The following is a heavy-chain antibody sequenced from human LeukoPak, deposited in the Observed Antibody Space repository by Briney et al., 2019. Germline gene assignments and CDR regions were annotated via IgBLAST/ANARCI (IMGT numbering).Heavy chain of an antibody. CDR2: VYHSGTT. D-gene: IGHD5-12*01. Sequence: PSETLSLTCAVSGYSISSAYYWGWIRQPPGKGLEWIGSVYHSGTTYYSPSLKSRVTISVDTSKNQFSLKLSSVTAADTAVYYCARGYAFGYWGQGTLVTVSS. CDR3: ARGYAFGY. V-gene: IGHV4-38-2*01. J-gene: IGHJ4*02. CDR1: GYSISSAYY.